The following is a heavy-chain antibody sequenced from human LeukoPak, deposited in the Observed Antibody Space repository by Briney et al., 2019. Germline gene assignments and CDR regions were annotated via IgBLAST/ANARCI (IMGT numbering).Heavy chain of an antibody. CDR2: ISGSGGST. Sequence: GGSLRLSCAASGFTFSSYAMSWVRQAPGKGLEWVSAISGSGGSTYYADSVKGRFTISRDNPKNTLYLQMNSLRAEDTAVYYCAKCRGSYSTEPFDYWGQGTLVTVSS. D-gene: IGHD1-26*01. CDR1: GFTFSSYA. V-gene: IGHV3-23*01. J-gene: IGHJ4*02. CDR3: AKCRGSYSTEPFDY.